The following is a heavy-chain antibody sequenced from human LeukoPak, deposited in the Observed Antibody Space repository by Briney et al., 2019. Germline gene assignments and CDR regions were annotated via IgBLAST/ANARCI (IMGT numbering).Heavy chain of an antibody. CDR3: ARGLQWELLGAFDI. V-gene: IGHV4-59*01. Sequence: SETLPLTCTASGGSISSYYWSWIRQPPGKGLEWIGYIYYSGRTNYNPSLKSRVTISVDTSKNQFSLKLRSVTAADTAVYYCARGLQWELLGAFDIWGQGTMVTVSS. CDR2: IYYSGRT. D-gene: IGHD1-26*01. J-gene: IGHJ3*02. CDR1: GGSISSYY.